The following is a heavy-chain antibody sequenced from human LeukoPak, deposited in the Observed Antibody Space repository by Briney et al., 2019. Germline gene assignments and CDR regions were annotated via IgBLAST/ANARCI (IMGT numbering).Heavy chain of an antibody. Sequence: GGTLRLSCAASGFTFSSYGMSWVRQAPGKGLEWVSGINWNGGSTGYADSVKGRFTISRDNAKNSLYLQMNSLRAEDTALYYCARVSVLLWFGELLSEGAFDIWGQGTMVTVSS. CDR3: ARVSVLLWFGELLSEGAFDI. V-gene: IGHV3-20*04. CDR1: GFTFSSYG. CDR2: INWNGGST. J-gene: IGHJ3*02. D-gene: IGHD3-10*01.